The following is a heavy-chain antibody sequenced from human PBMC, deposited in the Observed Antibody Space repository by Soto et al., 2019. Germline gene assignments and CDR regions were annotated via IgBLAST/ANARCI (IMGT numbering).Heavy chain of an antibody. D-gene: IGHD1-1*01. CDR3: ARPLKGNTYYYYGMDV. V-gene: IGHV3-23*01. CDR2: ISRSGDTT. CDR1: GFTFSSYA. Sequence: ASLRLSCAASGFTFSSYAMSWVRQAPGKGLEWVSTISRSGDTTYYADSVKGRFTVSRDNSKNALYLQLNGLRVEDTAVYYCARPLKGNTYYYYGMDVWGQGTTVTVSS. J-gene: IGHJ6*02.